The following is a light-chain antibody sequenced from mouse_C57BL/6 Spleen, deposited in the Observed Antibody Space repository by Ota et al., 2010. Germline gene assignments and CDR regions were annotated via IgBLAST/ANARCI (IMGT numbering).Light chain of an antibody. J-gene: IGKJ2*01. V-gene: IGKV10-94*01. CDR2: YTS. Sequence: DILMTQSPSSMSVSLGDTVSITCHASQGISNYLNWYQQKPDGTVKLLIYYTSSLHSGVPSRFSGSGSGTDYSLTISNLEPEDIATYYCQQYSKLPPTFGGG. CDR1: QGISNY. CDR3: QQYSKLPPT.